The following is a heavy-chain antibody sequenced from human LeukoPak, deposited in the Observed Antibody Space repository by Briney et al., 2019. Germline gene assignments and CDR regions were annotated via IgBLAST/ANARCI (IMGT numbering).Heavy chain of an antibody. CDR2: ISGSDSST. V-gene: IGHV3-23*01. CDR1: GVSFSGDA. Sequence: PGGSLRLSCVASGVSFSGDAMCWVCQAPGKGREWVSTISGSDSSTYYADSVKGRFTISRDNSKNTLYMQMNSLRAVDTAIYDCTNVDAPSGRESYWGQGTLVTVSS. CDR3: TNVDAPSGRESY. J-gene: IGHJ4*02.